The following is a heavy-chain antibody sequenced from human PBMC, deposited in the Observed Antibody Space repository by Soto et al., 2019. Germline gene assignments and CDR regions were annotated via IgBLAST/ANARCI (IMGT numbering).Heavy chain of an antibody. CDR2: INHSGST. Sequence: SETLSLTCAVYGGSFSGYYWSWIRQPPGKGLEWMGEINHSGSTNYNPSLKSRVTISVDTSKNQFSLKLSSVTAADTAVYYCARCHWIVVVNRTYGMDVWGQGTTVTVSS. V-gene: IGHV4-34*01. CDR1: GGSFSGYY. D-gene: IGHD3-22*01. J-gene: IGHJ6*02. CDR3: ARCHWIVVVNRTYGMDV.